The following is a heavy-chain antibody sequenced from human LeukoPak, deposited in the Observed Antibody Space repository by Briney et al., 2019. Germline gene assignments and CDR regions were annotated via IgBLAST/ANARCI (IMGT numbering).Heavy chain of an antibody. V-gene: IGHV4-61*02. CDR2: IYPNDGHT. CDR1: GDSISSGSYY. J-gene: IGHJ4*02. D-gene: IGHD3-3*01. Sequence: SQTLSLTCTVSGDSISSGSYYWSWIRQPAGKGLEWIGRIYPNDGHTNYNPPHGSRATISMDTSRNQFSLKLSSVTAADTAVYHCARKEWVPYYFDSWGQGALVTVSS. CDR3: ARKEWVPYYFDS.